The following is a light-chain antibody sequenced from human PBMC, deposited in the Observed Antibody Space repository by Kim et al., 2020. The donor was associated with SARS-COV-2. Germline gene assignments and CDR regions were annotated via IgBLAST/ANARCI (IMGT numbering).Light chain of an antibody. CDR2: AAS. Sequence: EIRMTQSPASLSVSPGERATIPCRASQSISSYLDWYQQKPGQAPTLLIYAASTRCSGVPSRFSGSGSGTEFTLTISSLQSEDFAIYYCQQSIRIPRTFGEGTRLEIK. J-gene: IGKJ5*01. CDR3: QQSIRIPRT. V-gene: IGKV3-15*01. CDR1: QSISSY.